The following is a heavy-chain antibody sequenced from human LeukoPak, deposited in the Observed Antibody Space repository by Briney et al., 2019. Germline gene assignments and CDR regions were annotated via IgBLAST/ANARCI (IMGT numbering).Heavy chain of an antibody. J-gene: IGHJ4*02. CDR3: ARGGQYVLHYDSSGYPPRGH. Sequence: ASVKVSCKASGYTFTGYYMHWVRQAPGQGPEWMGWINPNSGGTNYAQKFQGRVTMTRDTSISTAYMELSRLRSDDTAVYYCARGGQYVLHYDSSGYPPRGHWGQGTLVTVSS. D-gene: IGHD3-22*01. CDR1: GYTFTGYY. CDR2: INPNSGGT. V-gene: IGHV1-2*02.